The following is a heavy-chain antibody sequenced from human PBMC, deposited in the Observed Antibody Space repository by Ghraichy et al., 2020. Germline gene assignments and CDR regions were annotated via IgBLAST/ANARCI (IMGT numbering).Heavy chain of an antibody. V-gene: IGHV3-23*01. Sequence: GEPLNISCAASGFTFSNYAMSWVRQRPGKGLGWVSAISGSGSGVTTYYAESVKGRFTISRDNSKNTLYMQMNSLRAEDTAVYYCATWELLDYWGQGTLVTVSS. CDR1: GFTFSNYA. D-gene: IGHD1-26*01. CDR2: ISGSGSGVTT. J-gene: IGHJ4*02. CDR3: ATWELLDY.